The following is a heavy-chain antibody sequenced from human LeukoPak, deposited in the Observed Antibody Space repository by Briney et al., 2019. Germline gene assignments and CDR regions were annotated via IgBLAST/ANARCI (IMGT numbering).Heavy chain of an antibody. D-gene: IGHD1-26*01. CDR3: ASGMYFFDY. CDR2: IYDSGST. Sequence: SQTLSLTCIFSGGSNRSGAYFWSWIRPHPGEGLEWIGYIYDSGSTSYYPSLKSRVTISVDTSKNHFSLKLSSVTAADTAVYYCASGMYFFDYWGQGTLVTVSS. CDR1: GGSNRSGAYF. V-gene: IGHV4-31*03. J-gene: IGHJ4*02.